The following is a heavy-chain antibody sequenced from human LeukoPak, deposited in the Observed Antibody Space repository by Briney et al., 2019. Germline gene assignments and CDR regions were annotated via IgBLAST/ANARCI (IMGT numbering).Heavy chain of an antibody. J-gene: IGHJ4*02. D-gene: IGHD3-10*01. V-gene: IGHV3-15*01. CDR2: IKSKTDGGTT. CDR3: TTAYYYGSGSRGFDY. Sequence: GGSLRLSCAASGFTFSNAWMSWVRQAPGKGLEWVGRIKSKTDGGTTDYAAPVKGRFTISRDDSKNTLYLQMNSLKTEDTAVYYYTTAYYYGSGSRGFDYWGQGTLVTVSS. CDR1: GFTFSNAW.